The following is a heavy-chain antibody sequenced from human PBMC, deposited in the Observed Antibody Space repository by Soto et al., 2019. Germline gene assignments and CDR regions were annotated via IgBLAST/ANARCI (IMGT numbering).Heavy chain of an antibody. Sequence: SETLSLTCTVSGGSISSSSYFWGWIRQPPGKGLEWIGNIHYRGSTYYNASLKSRVTISVDMSKNQFSLKLSSVTAADSAVYSCARGIGYYFDSWGQGTLVTVSS. D-gene: IGHD5-12*01. V-gene: IGHV4-39*01. CDR1: GGSISSSSYF. CDR2: IHYRGST. J-gene: IGHJ4*02. CDR3: ARGIGYYFDS.